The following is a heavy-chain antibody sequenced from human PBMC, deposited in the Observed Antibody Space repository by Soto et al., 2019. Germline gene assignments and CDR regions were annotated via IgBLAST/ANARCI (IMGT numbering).Heavy chain of an antibody. J-gene: IGHJ6*02. CDR2: VIPIFGTA. CDR1: GGTFSSYA. CDR3: ARDTYWAGDPPTYYYGMDV. V-gene: IGHV1-69*01. Sequence: QVQLVQSGAEVKKPGSSVKVSCKASGGTFSSYAISWVRQAPGQGLEWMGGVIPIFGTANYAQKFQGRVTITADESTSTDYMELSSLRSEDTAVYYCARDTYWAGDPPTYYYGMDVWGQGTTVTVSS. D-gene: IGHD4-17*01.